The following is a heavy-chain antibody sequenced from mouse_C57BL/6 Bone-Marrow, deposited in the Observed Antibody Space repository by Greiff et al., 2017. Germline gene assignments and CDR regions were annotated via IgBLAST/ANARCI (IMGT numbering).Heavy chain of an antibody. CDR3: TTPYYGNYLAWFAY. Sequence: EVQLQESGAALVRPGASVKLSCTASGFNIKDDYMHWVKQRPEQGLEWIGWIDPANGDTEYASKFQGKATITADTSSNTAYLELSSLTSEDTAVYYCTTPYYGNYLAWFAYWGQGTLVTVSA. J-gene: IGHJ3*01. D-gene: IGHD2-10*01. V-gene: IGHV14-4*01. CDR2: IDPANGDT. CDR1: GFNIKDDY.